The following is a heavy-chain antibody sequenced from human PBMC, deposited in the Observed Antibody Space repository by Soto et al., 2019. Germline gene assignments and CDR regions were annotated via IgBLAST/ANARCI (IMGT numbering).Heavy chain of an antibody. CDR1: GYSFTTYG. Sequence: VQLVQSGAEVKSPGASVKVSCRSSGYSFTTYGFSWVRQAPGRGLEGMGYISGYGGITHYAEKFRGRVIMTTDTSTTTAYLDLRSLRSDDTAVYYCATYYTGSGSYYRFDSWGQGTLVTVSS. J-gene: IGHJ4*02. CDR2: ISGYGGIT. V-gene: IGHV1-18*01. D-gene: IGHD3-10*01. CDR3: ATYYTGSGSYYRFDS.